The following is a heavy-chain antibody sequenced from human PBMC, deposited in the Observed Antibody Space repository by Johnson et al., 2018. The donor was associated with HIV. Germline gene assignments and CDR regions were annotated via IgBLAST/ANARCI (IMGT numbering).Heavy chain of an antibody. CDR3: TTGAKLSSWYGGNAFDI. CDR2: INWNGDST. Sequence: VHLVESGGGLVQPGGSLRLSCAASGFTFSSYAMSWVRQAPGKGLEWVSGINWNGDSTGYADSVKGRFTISRDNAKNSLYLQMNSLKTEDTAVYYCTTGAKLSSWYGGNAFDIWGHGTMVTVSS. D-gene: IGHD6-13*01. V-gene: IGHV3-20*04. J-gene: IGHJ3*02. CDR1: GFTFSSYA.